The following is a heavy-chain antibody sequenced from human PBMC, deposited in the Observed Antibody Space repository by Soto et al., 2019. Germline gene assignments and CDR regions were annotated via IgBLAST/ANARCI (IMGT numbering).Heavy chain of an antibody. Sequence: GRSLRLSCAVSGFTFDDNAMHWHRQPPEKGLEWVSGINWKSDIGYAGSAKGRFTISRENAENSIYLQMNSLRAEDTALYYCAIAQDRGGRTTFIYWGQGTKVTVSS. J-gene: IGHJ4*02. CDR1: GFTFDDNA. CDR3: AIAQDRGGRTTFIY. CDR2: INWKSDI. D-gene: IGHD3-16*01. V-gene: IGHV3-9*01.